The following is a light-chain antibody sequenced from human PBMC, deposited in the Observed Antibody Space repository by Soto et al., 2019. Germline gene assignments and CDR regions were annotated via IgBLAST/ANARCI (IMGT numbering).Light chain of an antibody. Sequence: DIQITQSPSSLSASVGDRVTITCRASQSISSYLHWYQQKPGTAPKLLIYAASSLQSGVPSRFSGSGSGTDFTLTISSLQPEDFATYYCQQSYSTPRTFGQGTKVDIK. J-gene: IGKJ1*01. CDR1: QSISSY. V-gene: IGKV1-39*01. CDR3: QQSYSTPRT. CDR2: AAS.